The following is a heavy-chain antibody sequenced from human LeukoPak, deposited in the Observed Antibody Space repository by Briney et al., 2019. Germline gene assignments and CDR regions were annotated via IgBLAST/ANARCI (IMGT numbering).Heavy chain of an antibody. CDR2: ISGNGGST. V-gene: IGHV3-20*04. J-gene: IGHJ6*02. CDR1: GFTFGDFDDYG. Sequence: GGSLRLSCAASGFTFGDFDDYGMNWVRQAPGKGLEWLSGISGNGGSTSHADSLKGRFNISRDNSKNTLYLEMNRLRVDDTAVYFCARAKKGTPLPVSYYYYAMDVWGQGTTVTVSS. D-gene: IGHD1/OR15-1a*01. CDR3: ARAKKGTPLPVSYYYYAMDV.